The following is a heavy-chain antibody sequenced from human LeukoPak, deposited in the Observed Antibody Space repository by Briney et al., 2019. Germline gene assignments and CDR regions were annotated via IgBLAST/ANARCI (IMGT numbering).Heavy chain of an antibody. CDR2: IYPGDSDT. CDR1: GYSFTSYW. J-gene: IGHJ6*03. CDR3: ARLEYSYGYYYYYYMDV. D-gene: IGHD5-18*01. Sequence: GESLKISCKGSGYSFTSYWIGWVRQMPGKGLEWMGIIYPGDSDTRYSPSFQGQVTISADKSISTAYLQWSSLKASDTAMYYCARLEYSYGYYYYYYMDVWGKGTTVTVSS. V-gene: IGHV5-51*01.